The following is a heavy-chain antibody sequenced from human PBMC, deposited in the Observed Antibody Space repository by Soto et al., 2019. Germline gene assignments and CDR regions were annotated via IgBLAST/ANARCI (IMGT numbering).Heavy chain of an antibody. CDR2: ISHDGSNK. J-gene: IGHJ6*02. Sequence: QVNLVESGGGVVQPGRSLRLSCAASGFTFSDYGMHWVRQAPGKGLEWVAAISHDGSNKFYGDSVKGRFTISRDNSKNTLLLQTDSLRDEDTAVYFCAKEARSRAVTATRVYGMDVWGHWTTVAVSS. CDR1: GFTFSDYG. CDR3: AKEARSRAVTATRVYGMDV. D-gene: IGHD4-17*01. V-gene: IGHV3-30*18.